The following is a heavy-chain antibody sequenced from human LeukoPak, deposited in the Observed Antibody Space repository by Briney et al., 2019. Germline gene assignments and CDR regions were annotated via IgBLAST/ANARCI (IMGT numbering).Heavy chain of an antibody. J-gene: IGHJ3*02. Sequence: ASVKVSCKASGYAFTSYGISWVRHAPGQGLEWMGWISAYNGNTNYAQKLQGRVTMTTDTSTSTAYMELRSLRSDDTAVYYCARDSHYDGSSFDIWGQGTMVTVSS. V-gene: IGHV1-18*01. CDR3: ARDSHYDGSSFDI. D-gene: IGHD3-22*01. CDR2: ISAYNGNT. CDR1: GYAFTSYG.